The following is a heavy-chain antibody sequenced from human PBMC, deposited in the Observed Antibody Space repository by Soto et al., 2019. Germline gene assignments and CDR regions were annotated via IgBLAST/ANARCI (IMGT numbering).Heavy chain of an antibody. CDR2: ISGSGGST. CDR3: AKDRGAQNYGYCTNGVCYPPYYMDV. CDR1: GFTFSSYA. D-gene: IGHD2-8*01. V-gene: IGHV3-23*01. J-gene: IGHJ6*03. Sequence: PGGSLRLSCAASGFTFSSYAMSWVRQAPGKGLEWVSAISGSGGSTYYADSVKGRFTISRDNSKNTLYLQMNSLRAEDTAVYYCAKDRGAQNYGYCTNGVCYPPYYMDVWGKGTTVTVSS.